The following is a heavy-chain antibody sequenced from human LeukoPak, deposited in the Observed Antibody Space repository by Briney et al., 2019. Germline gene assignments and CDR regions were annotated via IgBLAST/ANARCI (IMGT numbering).Heavy chain of an antibody. CDR2: IKQDGSEK. D-gene: IGHD3-9*01. CDR1: GFTFSSYW. Sequence: GGSLRLSCAASGFTFSSYWMSWVRQAPGKGLEWVANIKQDGSEKYYVDPVKGRFTISRDNAKNSLYLQMNSLRAEDTAVYYCASLTNDDILTGLGAFDIWGQGTMVTVSS. J-gene: IGHJ3*02. V-gene: IGHV3-7*03. CDR3: ASLTNDDILTGLGAFDI.